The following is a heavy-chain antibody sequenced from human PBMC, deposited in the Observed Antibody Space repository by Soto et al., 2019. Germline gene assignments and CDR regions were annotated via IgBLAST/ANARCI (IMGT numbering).Heavy chain of an antibody. CDR1: GGTFSSYA. CDR2: IIPIFGTA. J-gene: IGHJ6*02. CDR3: ARVDYYGSGSQYYYYGMDV. V-gene: IGHV1-69*13. Sequence: ASVKVSCKASGGTFSSYAISWVRQAPGQGLEWKGGIIPIFGTANYAQKFQGRVTITADESTSTAYMELSSLRSEDTAVYYCARVDYYGSGSQYYYYGMDVWGQGTTVTVS. D-gene: IGHD3-10*01.